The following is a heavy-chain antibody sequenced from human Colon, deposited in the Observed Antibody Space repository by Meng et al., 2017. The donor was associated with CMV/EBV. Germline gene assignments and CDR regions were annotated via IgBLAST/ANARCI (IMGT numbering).Heavy chain of an antibody. CDR2: ITSTSTYR. CDR1: GFTFSSYT. D-gene: IGHD3-22*01. Sequence: CPASGFTFSSYTLNWVRQAPGKGLEWVSSITSTSTYRHYADSLKGRFTISRDNAKSSLYLQMNSLRAEDTAVYYCAREGGYDTALDYWGQGTPVTVSS. V-gene: IGHV3-21*01. J-gene: IGHJ4*02. CDR3: AREGGYDTALDY.